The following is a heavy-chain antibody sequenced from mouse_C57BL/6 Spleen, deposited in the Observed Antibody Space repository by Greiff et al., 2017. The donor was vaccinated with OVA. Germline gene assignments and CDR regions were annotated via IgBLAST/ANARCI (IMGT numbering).Heavy chain of an antibody. Sequence: VQLQQPGAELVRPGTSVKLSCKASGYTFTSYWMHWVKQRPGQGLEWIGVIDPSDSYTNYNQKFKGKATLTVDTSSSTAYMQLSSLTSEDSAVYYCARVGPLNFDYWGQGTTLTVSS. CDR1: GYTFTSYW. J-gene: IGHJ2*01. V-gene: IGHV1-59*01. CDR3: ARVGPLNFDY. CDR2: IDPSDSYT.